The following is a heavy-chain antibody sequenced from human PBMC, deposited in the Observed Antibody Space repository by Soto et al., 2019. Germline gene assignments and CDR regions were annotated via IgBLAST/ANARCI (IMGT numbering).Heavy chain of an antibody. CDR2: ISYDGSNK. V-gene: IGHV3-30*18. CDR1: GFTFSSYG. J-gene: IGHJ4*02. Sequence: QVQLVESGGGVVQPGRSLRLSCAASGFTFSSYGMHWVRQAPGKWLEWVAVISYDGSNKYYADSVKGRFTISRDNSKNTLYLQMNSLRAEDTAVYYCAKAWSDYGDYLYYFDYCVQGTLVTVSS. CDR3: AKAWSDYGDYLYYFDY. D-gene: IGHD4-17*01.